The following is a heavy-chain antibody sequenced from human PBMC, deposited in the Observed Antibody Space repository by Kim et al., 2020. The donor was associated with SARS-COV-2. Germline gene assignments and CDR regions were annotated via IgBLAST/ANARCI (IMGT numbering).Heavy chain of an antibody. CDR2: IYPDDSDN. CDR3: SRPGEDHRYTYFD. V-gene: IGHV5-51*01. CDR1: GYTFSNSW. Sequence: GESLKISCKGSGYTFSNSWIAWVRQIPGKGLAWMGIIYPDDSDNSYSPSFQVQVHISADKSIYTALLQWQRLEASETGMYSFSRPGEDHRYTYFD. D-gene: IGHD1-20*01. J-gene: IGHJ4*01.